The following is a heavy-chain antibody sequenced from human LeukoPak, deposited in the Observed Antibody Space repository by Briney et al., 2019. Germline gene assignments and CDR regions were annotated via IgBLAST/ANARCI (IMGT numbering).Heavy chain of an antibody. CDR3: VRVFLGLPQNYFDS. Sequence: GGSLRLSCAAPGFRFSAYGMHWVRQAPGKGLEWVAYIWYDGSKKEYANSVKGRFTISRDTSTTAVYLQINSLRPKETAVYYCVRVFLGLPQNYFDSWGQGTVFTVSS. V-gene: IGHV3-30*02. D-gene: IGHD3-3*01. J-gene: IGHJ4*02. CDR2: IWYDGSKK. CDR1: GFRFSAYG.